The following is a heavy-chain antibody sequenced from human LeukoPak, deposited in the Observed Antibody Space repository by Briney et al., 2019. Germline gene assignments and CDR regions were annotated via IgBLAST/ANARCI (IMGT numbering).Heavy chain of an antibody. CDR2: IKQDGSEK. V-gene: IGHV3-7*01. J-gene: IGHJ4*02. D-gene: IGHD6-13*01. CDR1: GGSISTSSYY. CDR3: RFTYSGSWIYFGY. Sequence: ETLSLTCTVSGGSISTSSYYWGWVRQAPGKGLEWVANIKQDGSEKYYVDSVKGRFTISRDNAKNSLFLQMNSLRAEDTAVYYCRFTYSGSWIYFGYWGQGTLVTVSS.